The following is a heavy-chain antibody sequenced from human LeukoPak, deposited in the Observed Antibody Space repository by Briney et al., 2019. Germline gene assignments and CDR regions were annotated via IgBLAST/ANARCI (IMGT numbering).Heavy chain of an antibody. J-gene: IGHJ3*02. CDR3: ASGQYYYDSSGYYEATFDI. CDR1: GGSVSGGTYY. D-gene: IGHD3-22*01. V-gene: IGHV4-61*01. Sequence: SETLSLTCTVSGGSVSGGTYYWSWIRQPPGKGLEWIGYIYYSGSTNYNPSLKSRVTISVDTSKNQFSLKLSSVTAADTAVYYCASGQYYYDSSGYYEATFDIWGQGTMVTVSS. CDR2: IYYSGST.